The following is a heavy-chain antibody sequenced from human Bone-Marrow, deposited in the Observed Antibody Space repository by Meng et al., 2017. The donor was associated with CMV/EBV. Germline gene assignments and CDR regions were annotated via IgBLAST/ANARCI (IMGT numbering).Heavy chain of an antibody. CDR3: ARINDFWSGYSFDY. V-gene: IGHV1-2*02. J-gene: IGHJ4*02. Sequence: ASVKVSCKASGYTFTGYYMHWVRQAPGQGPEWMGWINPNSGGTNYAQKFQGRVTMTRDTSISTAYMELSRLRSDDTAVYYCARINDFWSGYSFDYWGQGTLVTVSS. D-gene: IGHD3-3*01. CDR1: GYTFTGYY. CDR2: INPNSGGT.